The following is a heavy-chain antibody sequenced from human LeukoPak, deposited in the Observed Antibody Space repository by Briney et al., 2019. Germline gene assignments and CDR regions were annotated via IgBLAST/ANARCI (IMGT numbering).Heavy chain of an antibody. CDR3: ARDRGTWNDDGFDY. D-gene: IGHD1-1*01. V-gene: IGHV4-39*07. CDR2: IYYSGST. Sequence: SETLSLTCTVSGGSISSSYSYWGWIRQPPGKGLEWIGNIYYSGSTYYNPSLKSRVTMSVDTSKNQFSLKLSSVTAADTAVYYCARDRGTWNDDGFDYWGQGTLVTVSS. J-gene: IGHJ4*02. CDR1: GGSISSSYSY.